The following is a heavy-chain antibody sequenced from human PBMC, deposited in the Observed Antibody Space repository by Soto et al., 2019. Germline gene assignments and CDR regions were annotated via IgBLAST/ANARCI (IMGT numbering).Heavy chain of an antibody. CDR3: ARDRDYYGSGTKTYYYYGMDV. CDR1: GFTFSSYG. J-gene: IGHJ6*02. Sequence: QVQLVESGGGVVQPGRSLRLSCAASGFTFSSYGMHWVRQAPGKGLEWVAVIWYDGSNKYYADSVKGRFTISRDNSKNTLYLQMNILRAEDTAVYYCARDRDYYGSGTKTYYYYGMDVWGQGTTVTVSS. D-gene: IGHD3-10*01. V-gene: IGHV3-33*01. CDR2: IWYDGSNK.